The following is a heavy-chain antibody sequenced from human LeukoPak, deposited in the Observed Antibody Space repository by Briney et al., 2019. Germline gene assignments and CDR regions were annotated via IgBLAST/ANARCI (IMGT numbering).Heavy chain of an antibody. CDR3: ARDYLEWELRFFYAFDI. Sequence: GGSLRLSCAASGFTFSSYAMSWVRQAPGKGLEYVSAISSNGGSTYYANSVKGRFTISRDNSKNTLYLQMNSLRAEDTAVYYCARDYLEWELRFFYAFDIWGQGTMVTVSS. CDR2: ISSNGGST. V-gene: IGHV3-64*01. J-gene: IGHJ3*02. CDR1: GFTFSSYA. D-gene: IGHD1-26*01.